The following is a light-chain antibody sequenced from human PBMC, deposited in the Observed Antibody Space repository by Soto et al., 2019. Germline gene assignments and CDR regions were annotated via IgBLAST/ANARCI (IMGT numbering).Light chain of an antibody. V-gene: IGKV3-20*01. CDR2: GAS. Sequence: EIVLTQSPGTLSLSPGERATLSCRASQSVSSNKIAWYQQKPGQAPRLLIFGASSRATGIPDRFSGSGSGTDFTLTISRLEPEDLAVYSCQQYVSALRTFGEVTKVDVK. CDR3: QQYVSALRT. CDR1: QSVSSNK. J-gene: IGKJ1*01.